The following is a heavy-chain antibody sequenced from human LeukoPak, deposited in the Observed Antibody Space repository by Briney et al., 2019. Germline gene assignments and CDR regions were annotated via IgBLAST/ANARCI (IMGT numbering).Heavy chain of an antibody. CDR2: IFYSGIT. J-gene: IGHJ4*02. D-gene: IGHD5-18*01. V-gene: IGHV4-31*03. Sequence: SETLSHTCTVSGGSISSGGYYWTWIRQLPGKGLEWIGYIFYSGITYYNPSLKGRVTISVDTSKNQFSLKLSSVTAADTAVYYCARRAGYTHGYVLDYWGQGTLVTVSS. CDR1: GGSISSGGYY. CDR3: ARRAGYTHGYVLDY.